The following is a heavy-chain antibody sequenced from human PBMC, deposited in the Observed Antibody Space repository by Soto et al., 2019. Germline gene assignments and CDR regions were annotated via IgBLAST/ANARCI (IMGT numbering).Heavy chain of an antibody. V-gene: IGHV3-23*01. CDR2: ISGSGGST. CDR1: GFTFSSYA. CDR3: SRGNYFYYYGMDV. D-gene: IGHD4-4*01. J-gene: IGHJ6*02. Sequence: EVQLLESGGGLVQPGGSLRLSCAASGFTFSSYAMSWVRQAPGKGLEWVSAISGSGGSTYYADSVKGRFTIPRDNSKNTLYLQMNSLRAEDTAVYYCSRGNYFYYYGMDVWGQGTTVTVSS.